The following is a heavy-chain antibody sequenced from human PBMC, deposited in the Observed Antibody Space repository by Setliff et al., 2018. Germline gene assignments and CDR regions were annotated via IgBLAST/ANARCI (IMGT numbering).Heavy chain of an antibody. J-gene: IGHJ6*03. Sequence: PSETLSLTCSVSGGSISSGSDYWSWIRQPAGKGLEWLGQIYTSWSTNYNPSLKGRATLSIDASKRQFSLKLTSVTAADTAVYYCARMSGFQYMDVWGKGTTVTVSS. CDR1: GGSISSGSDY. D-gene: IGHD3-3*01. CDR2: IYTSWST. V-gene: IGHV4-61*09. CDR3: ARMSGFQYMDV.